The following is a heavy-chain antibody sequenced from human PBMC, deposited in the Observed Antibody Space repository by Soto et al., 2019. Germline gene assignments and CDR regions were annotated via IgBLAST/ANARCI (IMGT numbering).Heavy chain of an antibody. CDR1: GGTFDNYA. V-gene: IGHV1-69*12. CDR3: ARTYHYDGGGKTYFYYGMDV. Sequence: QVQLVQSGAEVKKPGSSVKVSCKASGGTFDNYAITWVRQAPGQGLEWMGGIIPMLDSANYAEKFQDRVTINADDSTSTAYMEVSSMRSEDTAMYYCARTYHYDGGGKTYFYYGMDVWGQGTTFTVSS. J-gene: IGHJ6*02. D-gene: IGHD3-22*01. CDR2: IIPMLDSA.